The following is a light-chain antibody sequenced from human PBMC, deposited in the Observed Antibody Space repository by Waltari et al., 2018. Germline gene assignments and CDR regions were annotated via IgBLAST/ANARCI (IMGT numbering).Light chain of an antibody. V-gene: IGLV3-21*04. CDR3: QVWDTSIDLSV. Sequence: SYVLTQAPSVSVATGETARITCGGNNIADKNVHWYQQKPGQAPVLVIFYDSDRPSGIPERLSGSNSGNTATLTISWAGAGDEADYYCQVWDTSIDLSVCGTGTKVTVL. J-gene: IGLJ1*01. CDR1: NIADKN. CDR2: YDS.